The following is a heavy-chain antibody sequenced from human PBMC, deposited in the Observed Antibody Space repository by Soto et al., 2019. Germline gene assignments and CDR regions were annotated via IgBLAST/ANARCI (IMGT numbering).Heavy chain of an antibody. J-gene: IGHJ4*02. V-gene: IGHV1-46*03. CDR2: VNPSGGHA. CDR3: VRGGHVVVVTAALDY. Sequence: QVQLMQSGAEVKKPGASVKVSCKASGDTFTDYYIHWVRQAPGQGLEWMGTVNPSGGHATYAQQFLGRVTMTRDTSTSTLYMELTSLTSDDTAVYYCVRGGHVVVVTAALDYWGQGPLVTVSS. CDR1: GDTFTDYY. D-gene: IGHD2-21*02.